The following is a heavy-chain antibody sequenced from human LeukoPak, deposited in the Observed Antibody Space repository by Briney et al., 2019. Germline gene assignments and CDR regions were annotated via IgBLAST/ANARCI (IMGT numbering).Heavy chain of an antibody. CDR1: GYTFTSYY. J-gene: IGHJ4*02. CDR3: AREYSGYDSGPLGL. D-gene: IGHD5-12*01. CDR2: INPTGGST. Sequence: ASVKVSCKASGYTFTSYYLHWVRQAPGQGFEWMGIINPTGGSTTYAQKFQGRVTMTRDTSTSTVYMELSSLRSDDTAVYYCAREYSGYDSGPLGLWGQGTLVTVSS. V-gene: IGHV1-46*01.